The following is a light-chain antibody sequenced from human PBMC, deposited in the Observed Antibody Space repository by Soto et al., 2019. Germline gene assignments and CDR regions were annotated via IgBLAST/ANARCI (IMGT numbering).Light chain of an antibody. CDR3: QQYGGVPYT. J-gene: IGKJ2*01. CDR1: ESISRDY. CDR2: GAS. Sequence: EIVLTQSPGTLSLSPGQRATLSCRASESISRDYLAWYQQRLGQAPRLLIYGASSGATGIPDRFSGSGSETDFTLTISRLEPEAFAIYYCQQYGGVPYTFGQGTKLEIK. V-gene: IGKV3-20*01.